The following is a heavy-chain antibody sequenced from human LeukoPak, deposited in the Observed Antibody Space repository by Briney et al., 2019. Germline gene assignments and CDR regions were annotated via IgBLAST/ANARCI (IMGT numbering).Heavy chain of an antibody. V-gene: IGHV4-59*08. CDR2: IYYSGST. J-gene: IGHJ6*02. Sequence: NPSETLSLTCTVSDGSISSYYWSWIRQPPGKGLAWIGYIYYSGSTNYNPSLKSRVTISVDTSKNQFSLKLSSVTAADTAVYYCAALRSYYYYGMDVWGQGTTVTVSS. D-gene: IGHD3-16*01. CDR1: DGSISSYY. CDR3: AALRSYYYYGMDV.